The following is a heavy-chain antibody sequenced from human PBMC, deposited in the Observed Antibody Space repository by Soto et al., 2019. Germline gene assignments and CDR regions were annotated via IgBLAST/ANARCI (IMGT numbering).Heavy chain of an antibody. J-gene: IGHJ4*02. CDR3: AKDPGGTTTVTTWDH. CDR1: GFSFSNYV. Sequence: GGSLRLSCAASGFSFSNYVMSWVRQGSGKGLEWVSRISGSGGSTYYADSVRGRFTISRDNSKNTLYLKMNSLRAEDTAVYYCAKDPGGTTTVTTWDHWGQGTLVTVSS. CDR2: ISGSGGST. D-gene: IGHD4-17*01. V-gene: IGHV3-23*01.